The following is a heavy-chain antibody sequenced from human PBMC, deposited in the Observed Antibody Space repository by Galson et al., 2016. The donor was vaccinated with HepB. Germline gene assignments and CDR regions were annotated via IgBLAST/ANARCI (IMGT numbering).Heavy chain of an antibody. V-gene: IGHV4-39*01. CDR3: ARRGPTYYYGMDV. Sequence: WVRQAPGKGLEWIGSVYYSGSTYYNPSLKSRVTISVDTSKNQFSLKLSSVTAADTAVYYCARRGPTYYYGMDVWGQGTTVTVSS. CDR2: VYYSGST. D-gene: IGHD3-10*01. J-gene: IGHJ6*02.